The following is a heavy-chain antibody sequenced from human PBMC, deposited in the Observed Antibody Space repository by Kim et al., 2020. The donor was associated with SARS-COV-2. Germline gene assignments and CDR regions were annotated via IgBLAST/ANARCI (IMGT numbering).Heavy chain of an antibody. V-gene: IGHV3-7*03. Sequence: GGSLRLSCAASGFIFSDYRMIWVRQAPGKGLEWVANLNQDGSATYYLDSVKGRFTISRDNAKSSLYLQMNNVRTEDTAVYYCSRGSHWGDGFGRTGGYWG. CDR1: GFIFSDYR. CDR2: LNQDGSAT. D-gene: IGHD3-10*01. CDR3: SRGSHWGDGFGRTGGY. J-gene: IGHJ4*01.